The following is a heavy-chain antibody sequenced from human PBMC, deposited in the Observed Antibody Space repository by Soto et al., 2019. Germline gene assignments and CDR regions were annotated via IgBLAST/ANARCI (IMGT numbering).Heavy chain of an antibody. V-gene: IGHV1-69*13. CDR1: GGTFSSYA. D-gene: IGHD6-13*01. J-gene: IGHJ5*02. Sequence: SVKVSCKASGGTFSSYAISWVRQAPGQGLEWMGGIIPIFGTANYAQKFQGRVTITADESTSTAYMELSSLRSEDTAVYYCAKQLVRTGSDWFDPWGQGTLVTVFS. CDR2: IIPIFGTA. CDR3: AKQLVRTGSDWFDP.